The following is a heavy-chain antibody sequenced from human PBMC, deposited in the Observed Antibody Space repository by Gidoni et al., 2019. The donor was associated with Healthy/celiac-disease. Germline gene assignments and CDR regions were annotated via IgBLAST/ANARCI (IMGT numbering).Heavy chain of an antibody. J-gene: IGHJ6*02. V-gene: IGHV3-11*05. CDR2: SSSSSSYT. CDR3: ARDQEGEQWLWGMDV. D-gene: IGHD6-19*01. CDR1: GLPFSTSY. Sequence: QVQLVESGGGLVKPGGSLRLSCAAYGLPFSTSYMSWIRQAPGKGLEWVSYSSSSSSYTNYADSVKGRFTISRDNAKNSLYLQMNSLRAEDTAVYYCARDQEGEQWLWGMDVWGQGTTVTVSS.